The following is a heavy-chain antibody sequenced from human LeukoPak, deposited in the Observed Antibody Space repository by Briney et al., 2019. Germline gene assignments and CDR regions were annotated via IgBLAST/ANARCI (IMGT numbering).Heavy chain of an antibody. V-gene: IGHV3-30-3*01. J-gene: IGHJ6*02. CDR2: LSYDGNRK. Sequence: GRSLRLACAASGFTFSPYAMHWVRQAPGKGLEWVAVLSYDGNRKYYADSVKGRFTISRDNSKNTLFLQMNSLRAEDTAVYYCAKVRTYFYHGLDVWGQGTTVIVSS. CDR1: GFTFSPYA. CDR3: AKVRTYFYHGLDV. D-gene: IGHD1-14*01.